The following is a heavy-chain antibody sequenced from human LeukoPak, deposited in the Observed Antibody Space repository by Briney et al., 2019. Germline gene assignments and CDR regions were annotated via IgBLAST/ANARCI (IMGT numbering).Heavy chain of an antibody. V-gene: IGHV3-66*01. CDR2: IYRGGSI. CDR3: ARAPTFCRGGGCYSGGFDI. J-gene: IGHJ3*02. Sequence: PGGSLRPSCVASGFTVSSNYMSWVRQAPGKGLEWVSLIYRGGSIDYADSVKDRFTISRDNSKNTLYLQINSPKAEDTALYYCARAPTFCRGGGCYSGGFDIWGQGTMVTVSS. D-gene: IGHD2-15*01. CDR1: GFTVSSNY.